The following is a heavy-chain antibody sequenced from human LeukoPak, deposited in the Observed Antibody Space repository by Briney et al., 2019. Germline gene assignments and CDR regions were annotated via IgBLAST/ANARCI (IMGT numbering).Heavy chain of an antibody. D-gene: IGHD5-12*01. V-gene: IGHV3-30*02. CDR1: GFTFSSSG. CDR3: AKETRGSYSDY. CDR2: ISYDGSNR. J-gene: IGHJ4*02. Sequence: GGSLRLSCAASGFTFSSSGMHWVRQAPGKGLEWIAFISYDGSNRYYADSVKGRFTISRDNSKNTLYLQMNSLRAEDTAVYYCAKETRGSYSDYWGQGTLVTVSS.